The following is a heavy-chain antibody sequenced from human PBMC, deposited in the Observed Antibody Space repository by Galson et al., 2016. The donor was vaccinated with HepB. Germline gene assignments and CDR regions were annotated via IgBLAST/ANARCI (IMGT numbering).Heavy chain of an antibody. J-gene: IGHJ1*01. V-gene: IGHV3-9*01. D-gene: IGHD3-22*01. CDR2: INWNSGVT. Sequence: SLRLSCAASGFTFEDYAMHWVRQFPGKGLEWVSGINWNSGVTDYADSVKGRFTISRDNAKNSLYLQMNSLRPEDTAFYYRTEDFYSSGPEYFHHWGRGTLVTVSS. CDR3: TEDFYSSGPEYFHH. CDR1: GFTFEDYA.